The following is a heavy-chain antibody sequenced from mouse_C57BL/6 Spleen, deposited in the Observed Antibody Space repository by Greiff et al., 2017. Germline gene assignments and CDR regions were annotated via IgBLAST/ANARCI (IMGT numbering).Heavy chain of an antibody. V-gene: IGHV10-3*01. D-gene: IGHD2-5*01. CDR1: GFTFNTYA. J-gene: IGHJ4*01. CDR2: IRSKSSNYAT. CDR3: VREFYYSNLNYYAMDY. Sequence: EVQLQESGGGLVQPKGSLKLSCAASGFTFNTYAMHWVRQAPGKGLEWVARIRSKSSNYATYYADSVKDRFTISRDDSQSMLYLQMNNLKTEDTAMYYCVREFYYSNLNYYAMDYWGQGTSVTVSS.